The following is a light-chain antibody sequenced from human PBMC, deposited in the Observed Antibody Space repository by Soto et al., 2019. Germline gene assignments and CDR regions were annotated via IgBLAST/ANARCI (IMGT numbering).Light chain of an antibody. CDR1: SRDVGGYNY. CDR3: TSPTPGSLYV. V-gene: IGLV2-14*01. J-gene: IGLJ1*01. CDR2: EVN. Sequence: QSVLTQPASVSGYPGQSITITCTGSSRDVGGYNYVSWFQYHPGRAPKLLIYEVNDRPSGISNRFSGSKSGNTASLTISGLLPEDEADYFCTSPTPGSLYVFGTGTKVTVL.